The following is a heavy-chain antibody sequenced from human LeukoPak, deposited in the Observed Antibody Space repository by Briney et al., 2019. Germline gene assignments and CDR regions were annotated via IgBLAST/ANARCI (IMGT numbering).Heavy chain of an antibody. CDR2: INPNSGGT. CDR1: GYTFTGYY. D-gene: IGHD5-18*01. J-gene: IGHJ4*02. CDR3: ARDYGGYSYGSYGY. Sequence: GASVKVSCKASGYTFTGYYIHWVRQAPGQRLEWMGWINPNSGGTNYAQKFQGRVTMTRDTSTSTVYMELSSLRSEDTAVYYCARDYGGYSYGSYGYWGQGTLVTVSS. V-gene: IGHV1-2*02.